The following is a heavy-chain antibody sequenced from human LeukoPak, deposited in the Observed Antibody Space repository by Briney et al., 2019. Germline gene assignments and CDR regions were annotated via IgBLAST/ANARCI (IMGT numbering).Heavy chain of an antibody. J-gene: IGHJ4*02. CDR3: ARDAIAVAGTHYFDY. Sequence: GRSLRLSCAASGFTFSSYAMHWVRQAPGKGLEWVAVISYDGSNKYYADSVKGRFTISRDNSKNTLYLQMNSLRAEDTAVYYCARDAIAVAGTHYFDYWGQGTLATVSS. CDR2: ISYDGSNK. V-gene: IGHV3-30-3*01. D-gene: IGHD6-19*01. CDR1: GFTFSSYA.